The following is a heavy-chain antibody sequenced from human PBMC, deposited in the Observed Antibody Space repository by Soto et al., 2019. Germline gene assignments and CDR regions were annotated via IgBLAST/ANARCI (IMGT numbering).Heavy chain of an antibody. D-gene: IGHD3-3*01. CDR2: TNEGSGNT. Sequence: QVQIVQSGAEVKRPGASVRVSCRATGYSFKNYAVHWVRQAPGQRLEWMGFTNEGSGNTRFSQKFQGRISITRDTSASTVYLNLSSLTSEDTAIYYCARDDRSVSGVVTLDHWGPGTLVTVSS. V-gene: IGHV1-3*01. CDR3: ARDDRSVSGVVTLDH. CDR1: GYSFKNYA. J-gene: IGHJ4*02.